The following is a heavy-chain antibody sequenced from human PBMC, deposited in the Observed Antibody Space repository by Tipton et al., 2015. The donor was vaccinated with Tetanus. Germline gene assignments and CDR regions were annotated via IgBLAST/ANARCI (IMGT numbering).Heavy chain of an antibody. V-gene: IGHV5-51*01. CDR3: ARRVSKGKNHFDL. Sequence: VQLVQSGAEVKKPGESFKISCQASGYTFPTYWIGWVRQMPGKGLEWGGIIYPDDSDARYGPSLQGQVSLSVDKSINTAYLQWSGLKASDTAVYYCARRVSKGKNHFDLWGQGTLVTVSS. CDR2: IYPDDSDA. D-gene: IGHD1-14*01. J-gene: IGHJ4*02. CDR1: GYTFPTYW.